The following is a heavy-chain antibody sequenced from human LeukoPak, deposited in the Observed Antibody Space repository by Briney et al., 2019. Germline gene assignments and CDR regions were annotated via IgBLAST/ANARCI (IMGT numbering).Heavy chain of an antibody. CDR2: IASETYGGTA. V-gene: IGHV3-49*03. CDR1: GFTFSDYY. Sequence: PGGSLRLSCAASGFTFSDYYMSWIRQAPGKGLEWVGFIASETYGGTAEYAASVKGRFTISRDDSKSIAYLQMNSLKTEDTAVYYCTRDRTPYYWGQGTLVTVSS. J-gene: IGHJ4*02. CDR3: TRDRTPYY.